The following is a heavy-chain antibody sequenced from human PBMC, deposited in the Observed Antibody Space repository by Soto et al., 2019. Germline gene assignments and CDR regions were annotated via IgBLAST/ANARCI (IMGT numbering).Heavy chain of an antibody. CDR2: INPSGDT. D-gene: IGHD2-15*01. V-gene: IGHV1-46*01. J-gene: IGHJ4*02. Sequence: QVQLVQSGAEVKKPGASVKISCKASGDTFTSYYMHWVRQAPGQGLEWMGIINPSGDTSYAQTFPGRVTMTRASSTSTVYMELRSLRSEDTAVYYCARVYCSGGGCYGIDYWGQGTLVTVSS. CDR3: ARVYCSGGGCYGIDY. CDR1: GDTFTSYY.